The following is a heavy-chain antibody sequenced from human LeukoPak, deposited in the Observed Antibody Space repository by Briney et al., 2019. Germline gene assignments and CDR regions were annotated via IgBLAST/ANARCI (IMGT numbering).Heavy chain of an antibody. CDR2: ISGSGDTT. CDR1: GFPFIIADHA. V-gene: IGHV3-23*01. CDR3: ARVNTYYYESSGYFFDY. Sequence: GGSLRLSCAVSGFPFIIADHAMSWVRQAPGKGLEWVSTISGSGDTTYYADSVRGRFTISRDNAKNSLFLQMNGLRAEDTAVYYCARVNTYYYESSGYFFDYWGQGTLVTVSS. J-gene: IGHJ4*02. D-gene: IGHD3-22*01.